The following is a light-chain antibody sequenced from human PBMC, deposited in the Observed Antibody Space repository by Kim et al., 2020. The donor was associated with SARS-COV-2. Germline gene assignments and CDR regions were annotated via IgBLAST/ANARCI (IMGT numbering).Light chain of an antibody. V-gene: IGLV2-11*01. CDR1: GSDVGRYHY. Sequence: GQSVTISCSGAGSDVGRYHYVSWYQQNPGKAPKLMIYDVSKRPSGVPDRFSGSKSGNTASLTISGLQAEDEADYYCCSYAGTYTWVFGGGTKLTVL. J-gene: IGLJ3*02. CDR3: CSYAGTYTWV. CDR2: DVS.